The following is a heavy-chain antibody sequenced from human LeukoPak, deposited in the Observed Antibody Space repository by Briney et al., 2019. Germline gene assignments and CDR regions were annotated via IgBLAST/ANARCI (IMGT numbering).Heavy chain of an antibody. D-gene: IGHD6-6*01. Sequence: PGGSLRLSCAASGFTFDDYAMHWVRQAPGKGLEWVSGISWNSGSIGYADSVKGRFTISRDNAKNSLYLQMNSLRAEDTALYYCAKDIGSSSRYYYGMDVWGQGTTVTVSS. CDR3: AKDIGSSSRYYYGMDV. CDR1: GFTFDDYA. J-gene: IGHJ6*02. V-gene: IGHV3-9*01. CDR2: ISWNSGSI.